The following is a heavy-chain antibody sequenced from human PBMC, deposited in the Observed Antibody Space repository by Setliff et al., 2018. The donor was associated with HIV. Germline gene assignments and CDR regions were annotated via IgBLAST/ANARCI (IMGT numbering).Heavy chain of an antibody. V-gene: IGHV4-61*09. J-gene: IGHJ4*02. D-gene: IGHD5-12*01. Sequence: SETLSLTCTVSGGSIINDNYFWSWIRQPAGKGLEWVGYIYSSGTTHYNPSIRSRVTISRDTSKNQFSLKLSSVTAADTAVYYCTRVQVGGYNFYFDYWGQGTLVTVSS. CDR2: IYSSGTT. CDR3: TRVQVGGYNFYFDY. CDR1: GGSIINDNYF.